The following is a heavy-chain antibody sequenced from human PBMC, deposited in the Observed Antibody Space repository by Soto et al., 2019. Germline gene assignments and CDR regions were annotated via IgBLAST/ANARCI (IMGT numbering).Heavy chain of an antibody. CDR1: GFTFSNAW. D-gene: IGHD5-12*01. CDR3: TTGYSGYDLLDP. V-gene: IGHV3-15*07. Sequence: EVQLVESGGGLVKPGGSLRLSCAASGFTFSNAWMNWVRQAPGKGLEWVGRIKSKTDGGTTDYAAPVKGRFTISRDDSKNTLYMQMNSLKTEDTAVYYCTTGYSGYDLLDPWGQGTLVTVSS. CDR2: IKSKTDGGTT. J-gene: IGHJ5*02.